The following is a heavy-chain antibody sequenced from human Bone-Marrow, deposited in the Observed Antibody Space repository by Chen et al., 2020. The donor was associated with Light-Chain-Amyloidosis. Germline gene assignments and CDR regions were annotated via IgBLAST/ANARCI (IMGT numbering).Heavy chain of an antibody. V-gene: IGHV3-23*04. D-gene: IGHD3-10*01. CDR3: TRKGGYFDF. CDR1: GFNFSSFG. Sequence: EVQLVESGGGLVQPGGSLRLSCATSGFNFSSFGMSWVRQAPGKGLEWVSTVSGSTVSTYYAGAVKGRFIISRDNSKSTLYLRMSSLRAGDTAVYFCTRKGGYFDFWGQGSLVTVSS. CDR2: VSGSTVST. J-gene: IGHJ4*02.